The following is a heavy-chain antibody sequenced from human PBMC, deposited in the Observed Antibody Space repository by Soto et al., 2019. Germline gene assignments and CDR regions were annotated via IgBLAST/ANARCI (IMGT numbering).Heavy chain of an antibody. Sequence: PSETLSLTCAVYGGSFSGYYWSWIRQPPGKGLEWIGEINHSGSTNYNPSLKSRVTISVDTSKNQFSLKLSSVTAADTAVYYCARRVVPAATPFDYWGQGTLVTVSS. D-gene: IGHD2-2*01. J-gene: IGHJ4*02. CDR2: INHSGST. CDR1: GGSFSGYY. V-gene: IGHV4-34*01. CDR3: ARRVVPAATPFDY.